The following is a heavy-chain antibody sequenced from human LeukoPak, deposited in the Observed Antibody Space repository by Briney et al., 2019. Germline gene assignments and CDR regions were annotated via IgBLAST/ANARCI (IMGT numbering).Heavy chain of an antibody. CDR1: GFTFSSYW. V-gene: IGHV3-74*01. D-gene: IGHD3-9*01. CDR3: ARGGVRYFNAMDV. Sequence: GGSLRLSCAASGFTFSSYWIHWVRQAPGKGLVWVSRINSDESSTSYADSVKGRFTISRDNAKSTLYLQTNSLSAEDTAVYYCARGGVRYFNAMDVWGKGTTVTVSS. CDR2: INSDESST. J-gene: IGHJ6*04.